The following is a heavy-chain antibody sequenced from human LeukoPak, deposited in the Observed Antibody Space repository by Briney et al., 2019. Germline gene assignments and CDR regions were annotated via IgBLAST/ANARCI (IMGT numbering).Heavy chain of an antibody. D-gene: IGHD3-10*01. CDR3: ARTSITMVRGVSPPDY. V-gene: IGHV4-39*01. Sequence: PSETLSLTCTVSGGSISSSSYYWGWIRQPPGKGLEWIGSIYYSGSTYYNPSLKSRVTISVDTSENQFSLKLSSVTAADTAVYYCARTSITMVRGVSPPDYWGQGTLVTVSS. J-gene: IGHJ4*02. CDR1: GGSISSSSYY. CDR2: IYYSGST.